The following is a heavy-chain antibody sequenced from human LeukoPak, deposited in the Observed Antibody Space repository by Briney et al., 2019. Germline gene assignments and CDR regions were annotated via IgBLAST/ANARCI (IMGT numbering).Heavy chain of an antibody. J-gene: IGHJ3*02. Sequence: GGSLRLSCVASGFTFSSYAMHWVRQAPGKGLEWVAVISYDGSNKYYADSVKGRFTISRDNSKNTLYLQMNSLRAEDTAVYYCATGKLGIDAFDIWGQGTMVTVSS. V-gene: IGHV3-30-3*01. CDR2: ISYDGSNK. CDR1: GFTFSSYA. CDR3: ATGKLGIDAFDI. D-gene: IGHD7-27*01.